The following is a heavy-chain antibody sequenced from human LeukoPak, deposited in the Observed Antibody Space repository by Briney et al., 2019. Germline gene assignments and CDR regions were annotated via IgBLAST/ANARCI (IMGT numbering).Heavy chain of an antibody. CDR2: INPSGGST. J-gene: IGHJ5*02. D-gene: IGHD6-13*01. CDR3: ARDNSTYSSSWYLIYNWFDP. Sequence: ASVKVSCKASGYTFTSYYMHWVRQAPGQGLEWMGIINPSGGSTSYAQKFQGRVTMTRDTSTSTVYMELSSLRSEDTAVYHCARDNSTYSSSWYLIYNWFDPWGQGTLVTVSS. V-gene: IGHV1-46*01. CDR1: GYTFTSYY.